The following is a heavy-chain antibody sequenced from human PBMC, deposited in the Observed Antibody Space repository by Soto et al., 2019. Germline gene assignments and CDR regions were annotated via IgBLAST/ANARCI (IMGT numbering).Heavy chain of an antibody. CDR1: GGSVSSDTHY. CDR3: ARFVRSCSGTTCYTRADV. CDR2: IYSSGST. D-gene: IGHD2-2*02. V-gene: IGHV4-61*01. J-gene: IGHJ6*02. Sequence: SETLSLTCTVSGGSVSSDTHYWSWIRQPPGKRLEWIGFIYSSGSTNYNPSLKSRVTMSVDTSKNQFSLKLRSVIVADTAVYHCARFVRSCSGTTCYTRADVWGPGTTVTVSS.